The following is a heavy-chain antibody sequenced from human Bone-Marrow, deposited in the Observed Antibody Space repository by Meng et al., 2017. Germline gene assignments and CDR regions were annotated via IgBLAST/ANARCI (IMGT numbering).Heavy chain of an antibody. CDR2: IYYSGST. J-gene: IGHJ6*02. Sequence: SETLSLTCTVSGGSISSSSYYWGWIRQPPGKGLEWIGSIYYSGSTYYNPSLKSRVTISVDTSKNQFSLKLSSVTAADTAVYYCARVGSNGSGSYYYYYYGMDVWGQGTTVTVSS. CDR3: ARVGSNGSGSYYYYYYGMDV. CDR1: GGSISSSSYY. V-gene: IGHV4-39*07. D-gene: IGHD3-10*01.